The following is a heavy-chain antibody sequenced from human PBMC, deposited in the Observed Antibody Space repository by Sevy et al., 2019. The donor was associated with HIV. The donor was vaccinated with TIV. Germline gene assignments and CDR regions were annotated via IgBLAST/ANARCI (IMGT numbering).Heavy chain of an antibody. Sequence: GGSLRLSCAASGFTFITYTMNWVRQAPGKGLEWVSSIGISSSYIYYADSVKGRFTISRDNAKNPLYLQMNSLRAEDMAVYYCARANLDSSGSYDAFDIWGQGTMVTVSS. CDR1: GFTFITYT. J-gene: IGHJ3*02. D-gene: IGHD3-22*01. CDR2: IGISSSYI. CDR3: ARANLDSSGSYDAFDI. V-gene: IGHV3-21*01.